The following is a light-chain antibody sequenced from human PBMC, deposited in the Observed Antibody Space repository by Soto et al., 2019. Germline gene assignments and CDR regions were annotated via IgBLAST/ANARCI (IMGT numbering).Light chain of an antibody. CDR3: DSHTSSTTFV. CDR2: DVS. J-gene: IGLJ1*01. Sequence: QSALTQPASVSGSPGQSITISCTGTSSDVGGYNYVSWYQHHPGKAPKLIIYDVSNRPSGVSNRFSGSRSGNTASLSLTIYGLQAEDEADYYCDSHTSSTTFVFRTGTKVTVL. CDR1: SSDVGGYNY. V-gene: IGLV2-14*01.